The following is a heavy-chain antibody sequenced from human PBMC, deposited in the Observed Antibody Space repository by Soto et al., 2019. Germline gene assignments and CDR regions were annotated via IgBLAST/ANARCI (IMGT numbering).Heavy chain of an antibody. D-gene: IGHD2-2*01. CDR3: ARNPRLAMKGFDP. Sequence: PSETLSLTCTVSGGSISSSSYYWGWIRQPPGRGLEWIGSIYYSGSTYYNPSLKSRVTISVDTSKNQFSLKLSSVTAADTAVYYCARNPRLAMKGFDPWGQGTLVTVSS. V-gene: IGHV4-39*01. J-gene: IGHJ5*02. CDR1: GGSISSSSYY. CDR2: IYYSGST.